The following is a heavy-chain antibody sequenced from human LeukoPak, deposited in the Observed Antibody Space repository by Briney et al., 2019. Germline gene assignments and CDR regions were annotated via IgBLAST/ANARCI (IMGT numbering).Heavy chain of an antibody. CDR1: GGSIKTNY. CDR3: ARYSYDFWSGSPGYYFDY. V-gene: IGHV4-59*01. J-gene: IGHJ4*02. D-gene: IGHD3-3*01. Sequence: SETLSLTCTVSGGSIKTNYWSWIRQPPGKGLEWIGYGYYTGSTNYNPSLKSRVTISLDTSRSQFSLKLFSVTTADTAVYYCARYSYDFWSGSPGYYFDYWGQGTLVTVSS. CDR2: GYYTGST.